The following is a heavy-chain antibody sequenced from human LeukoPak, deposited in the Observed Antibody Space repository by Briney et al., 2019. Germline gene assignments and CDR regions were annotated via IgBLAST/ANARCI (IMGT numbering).Heavy chain of an antibody. CDR3: ARTPRADPYYMDV. Sequence: PSETLSLTCSVSGGSISSSSYYWGWIRQPPGKGLEWIGSIYYSGSTYYNPSLKSRVTISVDTSKNQFSLKLSSVTAADTAVYYCARTPRADPYYMDVWGKGTTVTVSS. V-gene: IGHV4-39*01. CDR1: GGSISSSSYY. J-gene: IGHJ6*03. CDR2: IYYSGST.